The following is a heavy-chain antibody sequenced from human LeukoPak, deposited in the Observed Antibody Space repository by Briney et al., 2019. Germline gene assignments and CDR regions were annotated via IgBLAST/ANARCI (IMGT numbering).Heavy chain of an antibody. J-gene: IGHJ3*02. D-gene: IGHD3-10*01. CDR1: GGSISSYY. V-gene: IGHV4-59*01. CDR2: IYYSGST. CDR3: ASWGDYYGSVHRNAFDI. Sequence: SETLSLTCTVSGGSISSYYWSWIRQPPGKGLEWIGYIYYSGSTNYNPSLKSRVTISVDTSKNQFSLKLSSVTAADTAVYYCASWGDYYGSVHRNAFDIWGQGTMVTVSS.